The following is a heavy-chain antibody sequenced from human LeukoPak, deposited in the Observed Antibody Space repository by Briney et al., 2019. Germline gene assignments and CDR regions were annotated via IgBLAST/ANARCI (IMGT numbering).Heavy chain of an antibody. J-gene: IGHJ4*02. CDR1: GFTFSSYA. CDR3: ARDPGGTWGFDY. CDR2: ISGSGGST. V-gene: IGHV3-23*01. D-gene: IGHD7-27*01. Sequence: GGSLRLSCAASGFTFSSYAMSWVRQAPGKGLEWVSAISGSGGSTYYADSVKGRFTISRDNSKNTLYLQMNSLRAEDTAVYYCARDPGGTWGFDYWGQGALVTVSS.